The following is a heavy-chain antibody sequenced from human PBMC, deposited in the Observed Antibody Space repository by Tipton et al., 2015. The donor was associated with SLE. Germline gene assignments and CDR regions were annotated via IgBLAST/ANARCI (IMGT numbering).Heavy chain of an antibody. J-gene: IGHJ4*02. CDR1: GGSISSYY. CDR3: ARDRGQWLVDY. CDR2: IYTSGST. Sequence: LRLSCTVSGGSISSYYWSWIRQPAGKGLEWIGRIYTSGSTNYNPSLKSRVTISVDTSKNQFSLKLSSVTAADTAVYYCARDRGQWLVDYWGQGTLVTVSS. V-gene: IGHV4-4*07. D-gene: IGHD6-19*01.